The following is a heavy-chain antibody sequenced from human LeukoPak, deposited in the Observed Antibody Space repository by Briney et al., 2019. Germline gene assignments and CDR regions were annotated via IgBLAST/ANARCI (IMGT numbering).Heavy chain of an antibody. D-gene: IGHD3-3*01. Sequence: ASVKVSCKASGYTFTSYGISWVRQAPGQGLEWMGWISAYNGNTNYAQKLQGRVTMTTDTSTSTAYMELSSLRSDDTAVYYCARDRSLITIFGVANTPLCDYWGQGTLVTVSS. V-gene: IGHV1-18*01. CDR2: ISAYNGNT. CDR3: ARDRSLITIFGVANTPLCDY. CDR1: GYTFTSYG. J-gene: IGHJ4*02.